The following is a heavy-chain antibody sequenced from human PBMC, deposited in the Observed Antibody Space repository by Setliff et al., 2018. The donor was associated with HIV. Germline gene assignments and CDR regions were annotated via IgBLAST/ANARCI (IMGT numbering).Heavy chain of an antibody. J-gene: IGHJ6*02. CDR2: ISSSSSYI. V-gene: IGHV3-21*04. CDR3: ARDCRVGWVFTYGMDV. Sequence: GGSLRLSCAASGFTFVNHDIEWVRQAPGKGLEWVSSISSSSSYIYYADSVKGRFTISRDNAKNSLFLQMNSLRPEDTAVYYCARDCRVGWVFTYGMDVWGQGTLVTVSS. D-gene: IGHD6-13*01. CDR1: GFTFVNHD.